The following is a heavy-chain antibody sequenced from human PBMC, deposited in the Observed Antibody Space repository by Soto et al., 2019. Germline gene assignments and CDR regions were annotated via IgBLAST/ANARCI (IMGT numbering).Heavy chain of an antibody. Sequence: SETLSLTCTVSGGSISSGGYYWSWIRQHPGKGLEWIGYIYHSGSTYYNPSLKSRVTISVDTSKNQFSLKLTSVTAADTAVYYCARDKITGLFDYSGQGTLVTVSS. CDR2: IYHSGST. V-gene: IGHV4-31*03. CDR3: ARDKITGLFDY. D-gene: IGHD2-8*02. J-gene: IGHJ4*02. CDR1: GGSISSGGYY.